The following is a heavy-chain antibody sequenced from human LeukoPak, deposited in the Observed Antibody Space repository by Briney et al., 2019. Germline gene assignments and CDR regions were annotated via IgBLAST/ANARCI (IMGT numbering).Heavy chain of an antibody. CDR1: GFTFDDYA. V-gene: IGHV3-9*01. CDR2: ISWNSGSI. D-gene: IGHD5-18*01. CDR3: AKDQDTAMVDAFDI. J-gene: IGHJ3*02. Sequence: GRSLRLSCAASGFTFDDYAMHWVRQAPGKGLEWVSGISWNSGSIGYADSVKGRFTISRDNAKNSLYLQMNSLRAEDTALYYCAKDQDTAMVDAFDIWGQGTMVTVSS.